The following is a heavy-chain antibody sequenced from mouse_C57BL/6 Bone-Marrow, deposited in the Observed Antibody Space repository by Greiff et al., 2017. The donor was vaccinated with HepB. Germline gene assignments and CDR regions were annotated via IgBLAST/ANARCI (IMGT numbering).Heavy chain of an antibody. J-gene: IGHJ4*01. V-gene: IGHV5-9-1*02. CDR2: ISSGGDYT. CDR3: TRGITGRLYYYAMDY. Sequence: EVKLVESGEGLVKPGGSLKLSCAASGFTFSSYAMSWVRQTPEKRLEWVAYISSGGDYTYYADTVKGRFTISRDNARNTMYLQMSSLKSEDTAMYYCTRGITGRLYYYAMDYWGQGTSVTVSS. CDR1: GFTFSSYA. D-gene: IGHD3-3*01.